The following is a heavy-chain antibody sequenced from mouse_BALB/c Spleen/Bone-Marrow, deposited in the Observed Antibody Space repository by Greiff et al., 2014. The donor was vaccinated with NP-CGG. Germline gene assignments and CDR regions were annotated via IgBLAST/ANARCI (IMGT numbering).Heavy chain of an antibody. V-gene: IGHV7-3*02. D-gene: IGHD5-1*01. CDR1: GFTFTDYF. CDR3: ARDYSGYFDF. CDR2: IRNKHNGYTT. J-gene: IGHJ2*01. Sequence: EVMLVESGGGLVQPGGSLRLSCTTSGFTFTDYFMTWVRQPPGKALEWLGFIRNKHNGYTTEYNPSVKGRFTISRDNSQGILYLQMNTLRAEDSAIYYCARDYSGYFDFWGQGTTLTVSS.